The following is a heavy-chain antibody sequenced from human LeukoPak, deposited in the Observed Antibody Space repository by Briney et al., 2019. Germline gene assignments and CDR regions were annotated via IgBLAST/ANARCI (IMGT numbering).Heavy chain of an antibody. Sequence: AASLKTSCKGSGYSFTSYCIGWVRQMPAKGLLWRGIIYPDNSDTRYNPSFQGQVTISADKSISTAYLQWSSVKASDTAMYYCARRKGGATDDAFDIWGQGTMVTVSS. CDR2: IYPDNSDT. V-gene: IGHV5-51*01. CDR1: GYSFTSYC. J-gene: IGHJ3*02. D-gene: IGHD1-26*01. CDR3: ARRKGGATDDAFDI.